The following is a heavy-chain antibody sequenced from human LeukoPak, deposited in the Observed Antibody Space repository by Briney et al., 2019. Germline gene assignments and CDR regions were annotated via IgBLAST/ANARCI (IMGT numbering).Heavy chain of an antibody. D-gene: IGHD2-2*01. CDR1: GYTFTDYY. CDR2: INPNSGDT. J-gene: IGHJ4*02. Sequence: ASVKVSCKASGYTFTDYYLRWVRQAPGQGFEWMGWINPNSGDTNYAQKFQGRVTMTRDTSFSTAHMEMSRLRSDDTAVYYCARANFLYCSSTTCLFDYWGQGTLVTVSS. CDR3: ARANFLYCSSTTCLFDY. V-gene: IGHV1-2*02.